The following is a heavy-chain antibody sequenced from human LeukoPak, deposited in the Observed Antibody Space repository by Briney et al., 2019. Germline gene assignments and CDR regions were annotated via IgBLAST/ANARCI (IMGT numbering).Heavy chain of an antibody. J-gene: IGHJ5*02. Sequence: SETLSLTCTVSGGSISSYYWSWLRQPPGKGLEGIGYIYYSGSTNYNPSLKSRVTISVDTSKNQFSLKLSSVTAADTAVYYCARGWSAAAGTWWFDPWGQGTLVTVSS. CDR3: ARGWSAAAGTWWFDP. CDR1: GGSISSYY. V-gene: IGHV4-59*01. D-gene: IGHD6-13*01. CDR2: IYYSGST.